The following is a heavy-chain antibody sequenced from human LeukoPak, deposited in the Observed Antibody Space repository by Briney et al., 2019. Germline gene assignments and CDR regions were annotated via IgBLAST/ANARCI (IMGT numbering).Heavy chain of an antibody. J-gene: IGHJ6*02. CDR2: ISTSGST. Sequence: LETLSLTCTVSGGSISRYYWSWIRQPAGKGLEWIGRISTSGSTNYNPSLKSRVTMSLDTSKNQFSLKLSSVTAADTAVYYCARDRGSSGMDVWGQGTTVTVSS. CDR3: ARDRGSSGMDV. D-gene: IGHD2/OR15-2a*01. CDR1: GGSISRYY. V-gene: IGHV4-4*07.